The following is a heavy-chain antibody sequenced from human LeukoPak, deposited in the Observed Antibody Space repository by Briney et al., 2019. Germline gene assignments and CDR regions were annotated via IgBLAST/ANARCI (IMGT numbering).Heavy chain of an antibody. CDR2: FDPEDGET. V-gene: IGHV1-24*01. D-gene: IGHD3-16*02. Sequence: ASVKVSCKVSGYTLTELSMHWVRQAPGKGLEWMGGFDPEDGETIYVQKFQGRVTMTEDTSTDTAYMELSSLRSEDTAVYYCATPTVKGGVIGSFDYWGQGTLVTVSS. CDR3: ATPTVKGGVIGSFDY. CDR1: GYTLTELS. J-gene: IGHJ4*02.